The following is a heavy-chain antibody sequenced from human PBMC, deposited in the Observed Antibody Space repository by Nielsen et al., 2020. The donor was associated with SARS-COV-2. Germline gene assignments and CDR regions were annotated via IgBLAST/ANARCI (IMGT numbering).Heavy chain of an antibody. Sequence: SETLSLTCTVSGGSISGHYWSWIRQPTGREMEYIGYIYYSGTTNYNPSLKSRVAMSVDAAKNQFSLKLHSVTAADTAVYYCARRGYDFWSSPRYFYMDVWGRGTMVTVSS. CDR1: GGSISGHY. CDR2: IYYSGTT. D-gene: IGHD3/OR15-3a*01. J-gene: IGHJ6*03. V-gene: IGHV4-59*08. CDR3: ARRGYDFWSSPRYFYMDV.